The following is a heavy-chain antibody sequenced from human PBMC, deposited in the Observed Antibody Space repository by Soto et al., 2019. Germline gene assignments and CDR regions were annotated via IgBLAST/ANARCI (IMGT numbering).Heavy chain of an antibody. CDR1: GYTFTSYG. CDR3: ARVKGSGWLNWFDP. CDR2: ISAYNGNT. J-gene: IGHJ5*02. D-gene: IGHD6-19*01. Sequence: ASVKVSCKASGYTFTSYGISWVRQAPGQGLEWMGWISAYNGNTNYAQKLQGRVTMTTDTSTSTAYMELRSLTSDDTAVYFCARVKGSGWLNWFDPWGQGTPVTVSS. V-gene: IGHV1-18*01.